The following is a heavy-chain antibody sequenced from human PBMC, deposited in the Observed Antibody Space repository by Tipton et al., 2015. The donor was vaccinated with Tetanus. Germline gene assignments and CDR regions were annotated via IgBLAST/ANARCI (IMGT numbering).Heavy chain of an antibody. CDR2: IYYSGST. Sequence: LRLSCTVSGGSIASGGYYWSWIRQHPGKGLEWIGDIYYSGSTYYNPSLKSRVTISVDTSKNQFSLKLNSVAAADTAVYYCARDQARGARGWNYFDYWGQGTLVTVSS. D-gene: IGHD1-26*01. CDR3: ARDQARGARGWNYFDY. J-gene: IGHJ4*02. V-gene: IGHV4-31*03. CDR1: GGSIASGGYY.